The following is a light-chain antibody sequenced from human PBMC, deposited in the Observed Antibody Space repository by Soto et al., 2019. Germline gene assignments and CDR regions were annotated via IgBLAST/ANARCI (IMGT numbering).Light chain of an antibody. CDR3: GSYTSSSTHV. Sequence: QSVLTQPASVSGSPGQSITISCTGTSSDVGGYNYVSWYQQHPGKAPKLMIYDVSNRPSGVSNRFSGSKSGNTASLTISGLQAEDEADYYCGSYTSSSTHVFGTGTKVT. CDR1: SSDVGGYNY. CDR2: DVS. V-gene: IGLV2-14*01. J-gene: IGLJ1*01.